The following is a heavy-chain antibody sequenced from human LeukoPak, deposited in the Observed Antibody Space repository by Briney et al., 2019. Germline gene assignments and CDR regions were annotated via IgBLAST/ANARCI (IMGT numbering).Heavy chain of an antibody. CDR1: GFTFSDYY. CDR2: ISSSGSTI. D-gene: IGHD6-13*01. J-gene: IGHJ5*02. Sequence: PGGSLRLSCAASGFTFSDYYMSWIRQAPGKGLEWVSYISSSGSTIYYADSVKGRFTISRDNAKHSLYLQMNSLRAEDTAVYYCARDREQLANWFDPWGQGTLVTASS. CDR3: ARDREQLANWFDP. V-gene: IGHV3-11*01.